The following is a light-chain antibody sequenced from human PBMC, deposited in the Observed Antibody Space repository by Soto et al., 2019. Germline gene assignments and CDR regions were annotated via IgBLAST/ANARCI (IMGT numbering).Light chain of an antibody. CDR3: QSYDSSLSGSWV. V-gene: IGLV1-40*01. Sequence: QSVLTQPPSVSGAPGQGVTISCTGGSSNIGAGYDVHWYQHLPGTSPKLLIYGNDNRPSGVPDRFSGSKSGTSASLAITDLQAEDEADYYCQSYDSSLSGSWVFGGGTKHRP. CDR1: SSNIGAGYD. CDR2: GND. J-gene: IGLJ3*02.